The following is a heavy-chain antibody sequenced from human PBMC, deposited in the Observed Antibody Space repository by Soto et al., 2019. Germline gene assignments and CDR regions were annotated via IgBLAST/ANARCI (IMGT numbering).Heavy chain of an antibody. Sequence: GGSLRLSCGASGFTFSTYTMTWVRQAPGKGLEWVSSIGGSDGGTYYADSVRGRFTISRDDSKNTLSLQMNNLRAEDTALYYCAKDGWNGSSSSPGLEYWGRGTLVTVSS. D-gene: IGHD2-15*01. CDR2: IGGSDGGT. V-gene: IGHV3-23*01. J-gene: IGHJ4*02. CDR3: AKDGWNGSSSSPGLEY. CDR1: GFTFSTYT.